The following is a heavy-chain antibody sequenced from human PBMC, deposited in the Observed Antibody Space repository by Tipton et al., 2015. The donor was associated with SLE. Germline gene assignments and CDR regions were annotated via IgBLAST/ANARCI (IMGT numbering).Heavy chain of an antibody. CDR1: GDSINSHY. D-gene: IGHD1-1*01. Sequence: TLSLTCTVSGDSINSHYWSWIRQPAGKGLQWIGRIYPSGSINYNPSLKSRVTMSVDTSKNQFSLRLNSVTAADTAVYYCARGREWNWSPYYMDVWGKGTTVTVSS. CDR2: IYPSGSI. V-gene: IGHV4-4*07. J-gene: IGHJ6*03. CDR3: ARGREWNWSPYYMDV.